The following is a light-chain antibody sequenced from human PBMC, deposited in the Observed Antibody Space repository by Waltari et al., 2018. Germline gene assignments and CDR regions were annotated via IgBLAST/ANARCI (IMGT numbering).Light chain of an antibody. V-gene: IGLV1-44*01. CDR1: SSNIGGNS. Sequence: QSVVTQPPSASGTPGQRVSISCSGSSSNIGGNSVNWYQHVPGAGPRLLLYSTNPRASRVPVRFSGSKSGTSAALAISGLQSDDEADYYCAAWDDNLRAGVFGGGTKLTVL. J-gene: IGLJ3*02. CDR3: AAWDDNLRAGV. CDR2: STN.